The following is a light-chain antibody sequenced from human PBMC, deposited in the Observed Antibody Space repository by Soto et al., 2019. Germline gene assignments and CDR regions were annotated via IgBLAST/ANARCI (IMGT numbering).Light chain of an antibody. CDR1: QSVSSSY. CDR2: GAS. V-gene: IGKV3-20*01. J-gene: IGKJ1*01. CDR3: QQYGSSRT. Sequence: WPPGERVTLSCRAGQSVSSSYLAWYQQKPGQAPRLLIYGASSRATGTPDRFSGSGSRTDFTLTISRLAPEDFAVSYCQQYGSSRTFGQGTKVDIK.